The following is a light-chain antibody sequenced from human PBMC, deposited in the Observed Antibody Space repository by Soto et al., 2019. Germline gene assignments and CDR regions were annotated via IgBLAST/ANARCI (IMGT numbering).Light chain of an antibody. CDR1: SSDVGGYNY. V-gene: IGLV2-14*01. Sequence: SVLTQAACVSGCPGLSITISCNGTSSDVGGYNYVSWYQQHPGKAPKLMIYEVSYRPSGVSHRSSGSMSANTASLTISGPQAQDEADQYHSLSTRGSTQVFGTETQVT. CDR3: SLSTRGSTQV. J-gene: IGLJ1*01. CDR2: EVS.